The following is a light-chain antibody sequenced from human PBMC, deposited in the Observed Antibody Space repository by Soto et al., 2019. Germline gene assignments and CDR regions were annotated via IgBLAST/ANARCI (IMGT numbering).Light chain of an antibody. V-gene: IGKV1-27*01. CDR1: QDLSSY. J-gene: IGKJ1*01. CDR3: EHHSGAPWT. CDR2: AAS. Sequence: DIQMTQSPSSLSASVGDRVTITCRASQDLSSYLAWYQQKPGKVPKLLIYAASTWHSGVPSRFSGSGSGTDFTLTISGLQPEDFANYYCEHHSGAPWTFGQGTNVEIE.